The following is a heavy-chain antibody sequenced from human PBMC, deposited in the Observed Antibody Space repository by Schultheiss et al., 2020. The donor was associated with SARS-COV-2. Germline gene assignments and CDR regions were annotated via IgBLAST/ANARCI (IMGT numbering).Heavy chain of an antibody. CDR2: ISWDGGST. CDR1: GFTFDDYT. CDR3: ARDSGVLRFLEWPIYDY. D-gene: IGHD3-3*01. J-gene: IGHJ4*02. V-gene: IGHV3-43*01. Sequence: GGSLRLSCAASGFTFDDYTMHWVRQAPGKGLELVSLISWDGGSTYYADSVKGRFTISRDNTKNSLYLQMNSLRAEDTAVYYCARDSGVLRFLEWPIYDYWGQGTLVTVSS.